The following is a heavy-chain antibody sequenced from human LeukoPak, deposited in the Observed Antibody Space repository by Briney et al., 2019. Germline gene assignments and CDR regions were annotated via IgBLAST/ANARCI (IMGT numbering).Heavy chain of an antibody. Sequence: PGGSLRLSCAVSGFTLSTYAMNWVRQAPGKGLEWVSIISGSGGTTYYADSVKGRFTISRDISKNTLYLQMNSLRAEDTAVYYCAKDCSSGWHGCFDYWGQGTMVIVSS. CDR2: ISGSGGTT. CDR3: AKDCSSGWHGCFDY. J-gene: IGHJ4*02. CDR1: GFTLSTYA. V-gene: IGHV3-23*01. D-gene: IGHD6-19*01.